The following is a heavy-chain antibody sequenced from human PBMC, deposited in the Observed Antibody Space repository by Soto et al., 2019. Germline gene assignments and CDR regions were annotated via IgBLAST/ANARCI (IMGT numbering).Heavy chain of an antibody. CDR1: GGSISSGGYY. J-gene: IGHJ4*02. V-gene: IGHV4-31*01. CDR2: IYHSGST. Sequence: QVQLQESGPGLVKPSQTLSLTCTVSGGSISSGGYYWSWIRQHPGKGLEWIGYIYHSGSTYYNPSHKSQVTISVDTFKNHFSQKLISVTAADTAVYYCARAPWDTVVTPAEFDYWGQGTLVTVSS. D-gene: IGHD2-2*01. CDR3: ARAPWDTVVTPAEFDY.